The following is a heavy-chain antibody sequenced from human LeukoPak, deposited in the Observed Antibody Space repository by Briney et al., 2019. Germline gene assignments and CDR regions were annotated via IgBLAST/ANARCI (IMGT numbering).Heavy chain of an antibody. D-gene: IGHD6-19*01. V-gene: IGHV3-30*18. CDR1: GFTFSSYG. CDR3: AKTKAVAGHYGMDV. Sequence: GRSLRLSCAASGFTFSSYGMHWVRQAPGKGLEWVAVISYDGSNKYYADSVKGRFTISRDNSKNTLYLQMNSLRAEDTAVYYCAKTKAVAGHYGMDVWGQGTTVTVSS. CDR2: ISYDGSNK. J-gene: IGHJ6*02.